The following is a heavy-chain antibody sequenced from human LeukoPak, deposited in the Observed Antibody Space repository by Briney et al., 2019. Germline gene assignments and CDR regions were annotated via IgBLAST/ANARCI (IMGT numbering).Heavy chain of an antibody. J-gene: IGHJ6*03. V-gene: IGHV3-21*03. Sequence: GWALRVSRVASLFTLTSYNMNGVRQAPGRGGAGVSSISIRSWYIYFADSVKDRFTLSRDNAQHSLYLQMDSLRDEDTAVYYCARDPERGNYGAEDYYYRHVGGKENT. D-gene: IGHD1-26*01. CDR1: LFTLTSYN. CDR2: ISIRSWYI. CDR3: ARDPERGNYGAEDYYYRHV.